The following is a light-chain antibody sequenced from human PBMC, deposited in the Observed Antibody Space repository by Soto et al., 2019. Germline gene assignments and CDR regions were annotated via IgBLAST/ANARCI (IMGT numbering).Light chain of an antibody. CDR3: QTWGTGIQI. V-gene: IGLV4-69*01. J-gene: IGLJ2*01. CDR1: XXXSSYA. Sequence: QLVLTQSPSASASLGXSVKLTCTLXXXXSSYAIAWHQQQPEKGPRYLMKLNSDGSHSKGDGIPDRFSGSSSGAERYLTISSLQSEDEADYYCQTWGTGIQIFGGGTKLTVL. CDR2: LNSDGSH.